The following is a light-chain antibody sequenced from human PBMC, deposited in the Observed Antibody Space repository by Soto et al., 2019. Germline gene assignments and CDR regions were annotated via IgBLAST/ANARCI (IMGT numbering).Light chain of an antibody. V-gene: IGLV3-21*04. CDR3: QVWDSSSDHPHVV. J-gene: IGLJ2*01. CDR2: YDS. CDR1: NIGSKS. Sequence: SYELTQPPSVSVAPGKTARITCGGNNIGSKSVHWYQQKPGQAPVLVIYYDSDRPSGIPERFSGSNSGNTATLTISRVEAGDEAAYYCQVWDSSSDHPHVVFGVGTKRTVL.